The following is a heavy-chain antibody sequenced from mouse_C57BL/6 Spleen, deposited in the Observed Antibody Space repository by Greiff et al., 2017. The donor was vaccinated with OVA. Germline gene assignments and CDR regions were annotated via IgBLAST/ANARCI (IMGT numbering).Heavy chain of an antibody. J-gene: IGHJ2*01. V-gene: IGHV1-52*01. CDR3: ARRVSGYVDY. CDR1: GYTFTSYW. Sequence: QVQLQQPGAELVRPWSSVKLSCKASGYTFTSYWMHWVKQRPIQGLEWIGNIDPSDSETHYNQKFKDKATLTVDKSSSTAYMQLSSLTSEDSAVYYCARRVSGYVDYWGQGTTLTVSS. CDR2: IDPSDSET.